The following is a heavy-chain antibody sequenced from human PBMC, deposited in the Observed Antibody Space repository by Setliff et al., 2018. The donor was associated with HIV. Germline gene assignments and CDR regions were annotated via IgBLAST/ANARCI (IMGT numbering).Heavy chain of an antibody. CDR3: ARHGYYDTSGAWYFDL. Sequence: PGESLKISCKASGYTLSSYWIGWVRQRPGKGLEWMGIINPGDSDNRYGPSFQGQVTISADKSISTAYLQWSSLKASDTAMYYCARHGYYDTSGAWYFDLWGPGTLVTVSS. CDR1: GYTLSSYW. D-gene: IGHD3-22*01. J-gene: IGHJ2*01. CDR2: INPGDSDN. V-gene: IGHV5-51*01.